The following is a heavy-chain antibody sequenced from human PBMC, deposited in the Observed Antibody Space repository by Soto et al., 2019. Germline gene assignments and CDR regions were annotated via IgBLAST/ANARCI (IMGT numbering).Heavy chain of an antibody. J-gene: IGHJ6*02. CDR2: IYYSGST. CDR1: CGSISSYY. V-gene: IGHV4-59*01. D-gene: IGHD2-2*01. CDR3: ARDSLVPAARRGYFYYGMGV. Sequence: SETLSLTCTVSCGSISSYYRSWIRQPPGKGLEWIGYIYYSGSTNYNPSLKSRVTISVDTSKNQFSLKLSSVTAADTAVYYCARDSLVPAARRGYFYYGMGVWGQGSTVTVSS.